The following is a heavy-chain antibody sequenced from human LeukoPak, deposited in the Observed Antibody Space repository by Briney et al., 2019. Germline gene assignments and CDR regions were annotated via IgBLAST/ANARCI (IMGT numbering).Heavy chain of an antibody. Sequence: PGGSLRLSCAASGFIFSNYGMHWVRQAPGKGLEWVGRFKTKTDGGTTDYAAPVKGRFTISRDASKNTLYLQMDSLKTEDTAMYYCTTDNWRGLDAFDVWGQGTMVTVSS. CDR2: FKTKTDGGTT. CDR1: GFIFSNYG. V-gene: IGHV3-15*01. D-gene: IGHD3-3*01. CDR3: TTDNWRGLDAFDV. J-gene: IGHJ3*01.